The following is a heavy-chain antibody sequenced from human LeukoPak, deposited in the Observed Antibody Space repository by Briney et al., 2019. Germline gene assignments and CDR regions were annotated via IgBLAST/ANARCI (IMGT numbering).Heavy chain of an antibody. D-gene: IGHD5-18*01. CDR1: GDSVSSSSSA. CDR2: TFYRSKWYN. CDR3: ARLAGGFSYGLDI. Sequence: SQTLSLTCAISGDSVSSSSSAWNWLRQSPSRGLKWLGRTFYRSKWYNEYAVSVKSRITINPDTSKNQFSLQLNSVTPEDTAVYFCARLAGGFSYGLDIWGQGTMVTVSS. J-gene: IGHJ3*02. V-gene: IGHV6-1*01.